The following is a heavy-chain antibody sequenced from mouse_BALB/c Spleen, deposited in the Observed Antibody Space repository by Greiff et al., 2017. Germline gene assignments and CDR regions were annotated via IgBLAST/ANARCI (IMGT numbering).Heavy chain of an antibody. Sequence: VQLQQSGAELVRPGSSVKISCKASGYAFSSYWMNWVKQRPGQGLEWIGQIYPGDGDTNYNGKFKGKATLTADKSSSTAYMQLSSLTSEDSAVYFCARDTATYFDYWGQGTTLTVSS. J-gene: IGHJ2*01. CDR2: IYPGDGDT. D-gene: IGHD1-2*01. CDR3: ARDTATYFDY. V-gene: IGHV1-80*01. CDR1: GYAFSSYW.